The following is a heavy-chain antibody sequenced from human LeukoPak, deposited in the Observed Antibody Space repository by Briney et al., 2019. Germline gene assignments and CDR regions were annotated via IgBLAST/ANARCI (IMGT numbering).Heavy chain of an antibody. V-gene: IGHV3-9*01. D-gene: IGHD3-22*01. J-gene: IGHJ4*02. CDR2: ISWNSGSI. CDR1: GFTFDDYA. Sequence: SGRSLRLSCAASGFTFDDYAMHWVRQAPGKGLEWVSGISWNSGSIGYADSVKGRFTISRDNSKSTLYLQMNSLRAEDTAVYYCARDRNYYDSSGYHRVDYWGQGTLVTVSS. CDR3: ARDRNYYDSSGYHRVDY.